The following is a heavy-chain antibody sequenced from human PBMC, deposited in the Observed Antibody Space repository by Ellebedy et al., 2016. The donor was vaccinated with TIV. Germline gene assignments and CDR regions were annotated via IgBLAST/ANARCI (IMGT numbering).Heavy chain of an antibody. CDR1: GYSFPNYW. V-gene: IGHV5-10-1*01. D-gene: IGHD5-24*01. CDR2: IDPSDPYT. Sequence: GGSLRLSCKGYGYSFPNYWITWVRQLPGKGLEWMGRIDPSDPYTKYSPSFQGHVTISADKSITTAYLQWRSLKASVTGMYFCARSRDGTVIDFWGQGTLVTVSS. J-gene: IGHJ4*02. CDR3: ARSRDGTVIDF.